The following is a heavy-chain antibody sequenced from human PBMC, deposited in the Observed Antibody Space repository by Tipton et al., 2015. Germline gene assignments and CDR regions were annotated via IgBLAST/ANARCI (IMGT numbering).Heavy chain of an antibody. CDR2: INHGGSI. J-gene: IGHJ4*02. V-gene: IGHV4-34*01. CDR3: ARLRGYTYGYFDY. D-gene: IGHD5-18*01. Sequence: LRLSCAASGFTFSSYWMHWIRQPPGKGLEWIAEINHGGSINYNPSLKSRCTISVDTPKNQFSLNLISVTAADTAVYYCARLRGYTYGYFDYWSQGTLVTVSS. CDR1: GFTFSSYW.